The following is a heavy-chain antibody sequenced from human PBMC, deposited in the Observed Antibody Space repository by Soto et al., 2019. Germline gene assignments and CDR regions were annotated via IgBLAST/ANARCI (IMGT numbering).Heavy chain of an antibody. CDR1: GGSFSGYY. D-gene: IGHD2-8*01. J-gene: IGHJ6*02. Sequence: KASETLSLTCAVYGGSFSGYYWSWIRQPPGKGLEWIGEINHSGSTNYNPSLKSRVTISVDTSKNQFSLKLSSVTAADTAVYYCARGPLMVYAIGYYGMDVWGQGTTVTVSS. CDR2: INHSGST. CDR3: ARGPLMVYAIGYYGMDV. V-gene: IGHV4-34*01.